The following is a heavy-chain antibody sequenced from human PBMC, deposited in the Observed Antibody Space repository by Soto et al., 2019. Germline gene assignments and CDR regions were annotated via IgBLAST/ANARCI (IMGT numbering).Heavy chain of an antibody. CDR2: ISWNSANI. Sequence: QLVESGGGSVQPGRSLRLSCAASGFTFADYALHWVRQAPGKGLEWVSGISWNSANIGYADSVKGRLTISRDSAKNSMYLQMNSLRPEDRALYYSAKDHTWGGGTYSPFDCWGQGALVSVSS. D-gene: IGHD1-26*01. CDR1: GFTFADYA. V-gene: IGHV3-9*01. J-gene: IGHJ4*02. CDR3: AKDHTWGGGTYSPFDC.